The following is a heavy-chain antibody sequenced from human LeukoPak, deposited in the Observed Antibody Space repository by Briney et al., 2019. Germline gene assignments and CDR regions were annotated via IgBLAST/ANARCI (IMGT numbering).Heavy chain of an antibody. J-gene: IGHJ5*02. CDR3: ARDDSYGYKGWFDP. CDR1: GFTFSSYA. V-gene: IGHV3-23*01. CDR2: ISGSGGST. D-gene: IGHD5-18*01. Sequence: PGGSLRLSCAAFGFTFSSYAMNWVRQAPGKGLEWVSAISGSGGSTYYADSVKGRFTISRDNSKNTLYLQMNSLRAEDTAVYYCARDDSYGYKGWFDPWGQGTLVTVSS.